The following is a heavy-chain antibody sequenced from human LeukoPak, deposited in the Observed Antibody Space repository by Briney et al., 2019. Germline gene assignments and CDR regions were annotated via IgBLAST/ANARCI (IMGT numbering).Heavy chain of an antibody. V-gene: IGHV4-59*01. CDR2: IYYSGIT. CDR1: GGSISSYY. Sequence: PSETLSLTCAVSGGSISSYYWSWIRQPPGKGLEWIGYIYYSGITNYNPSLKRRVTISVDTSKNQFSLKLSSVTAADTAVYYCARGYTTGMDVWGQGTTVTVSS. J-gene: IGHJ6*02. D-gene: IGHD1-1*01. CDR3: ARGYTTGMDV.